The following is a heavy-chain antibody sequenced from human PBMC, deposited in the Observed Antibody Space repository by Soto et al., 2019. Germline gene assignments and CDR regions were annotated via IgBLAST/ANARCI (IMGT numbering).Heavy chain of an antibody. CDR3: ARRTRNLEQDY. Sequence: PSETMSLTWTVSGGSSSSRSDYWGFIRQPPGKGLEWIGSIYYSGSTYYNPSLKSRVTISVDTSKNQFSLKLSSVTAADTAVYYCARRTRNLEQDYWGQGTLVTVSS. CDR2: IYYSGST. J-gene: IGHJ4*02. CDR1: GGSSSSRSDY. V-gene: IGHV4-39*01. D-gene: IGHD1-1*01.